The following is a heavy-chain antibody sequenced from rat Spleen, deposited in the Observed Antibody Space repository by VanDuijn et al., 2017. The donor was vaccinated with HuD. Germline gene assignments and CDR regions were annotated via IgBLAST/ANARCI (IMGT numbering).Heavy chain of an antibody. CDR3: SRDEYRGNWGFAY. CDR2: ISNDGGNA. V-gene: IGHV5-20*01. J-gene: IGHJ3*01. Sequence: EVQLVESGGGLVQPGRSLRLSCAASGFIFTDYNMAWVRQAPTKDLQWVTSISNDGGNAYYRDSVKGRFTISRDNAKNTLYLQMDSLQTEDTAIYFCSRDEYRGNWGFAYWGQGTLVTVSS. CDR1: GFIFTDYN. D-gene: IGHD1-5*01.